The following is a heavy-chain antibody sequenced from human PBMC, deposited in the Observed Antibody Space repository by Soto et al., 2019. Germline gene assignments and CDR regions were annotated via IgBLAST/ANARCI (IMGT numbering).Heavy chain of an antibody. J-gene: IGHJ6*02. CDR3: GKGRSYYYYYGVDV. D-gene: IGHD1-26*01. Sequence: TGGSLRLSCAASGFTFSSCAMGWVRQAPGKGLEGVSDIIDSGGSTYYADAVKGRFTISRDNSKSTLYLQMNSLRAEDTAVYYCGKGRSYYYYYGVDVWGQGTTVTVSS. CDR2: IIDSGGST. CDR1: GFTFSSCA. V-gene: IGHV3-23*01.